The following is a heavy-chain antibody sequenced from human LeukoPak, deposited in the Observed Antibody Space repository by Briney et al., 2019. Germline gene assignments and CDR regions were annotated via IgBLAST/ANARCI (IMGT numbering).Heavy chain of an antibody. Sequence: ASVKVSCKSSRNTFNGNYMHWVRQTPGQGLEWMGWINPDSGGTNYAQKFQDRVTMTRDTSIGTIYMSLRRLSSDDTALYYCARDWDGGQNFFDPWGQGTLVTVSS. CDR3: ARDWDGGQNFFDP. CDR1: RNTFNGNY. D-gene: IGHD1-26*01. J-gene: IGHJ5*02. CDR2: INPDSGGT. V-gene: IGHV1-2*02.